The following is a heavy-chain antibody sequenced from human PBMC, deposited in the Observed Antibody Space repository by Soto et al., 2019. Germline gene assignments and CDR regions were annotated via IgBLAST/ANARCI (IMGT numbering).Heavy chain of an antibody. Sequence: EVQLVESGGGLVQPGGSLRLSCAASGFIFTSYNMNWARQPPGKGLEWISWVNTAGITRYADSVKGRFTISRDKADNSRYLQLNSRRVEDTAVYYCVRDWSFGFDYWGQGILVTVSS. CDR1: GFIFTSYN. J-gene: IGHJ4*02. CDR2: VNTAGIT. CDR3: VRDWSFGFDY. D-gene: IGHD3-10*01. V-gene: IGHV3-48*01.